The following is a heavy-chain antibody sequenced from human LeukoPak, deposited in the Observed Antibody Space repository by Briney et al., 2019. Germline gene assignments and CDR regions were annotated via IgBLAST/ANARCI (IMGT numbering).Heavy chain of an antibody. CDR3: ARDRGEQWLALGFDY. Sequence: PGGSLRLSCAASGFTFDDYGMSWVRQAPGKGLEWVSGINWNGGSTGYADSVKGRFTISRDNSKNTLYLQMNSLRAEDTAVYYCARDRGEQWLALGFDYWGQGTLVTVSS. CDR2: INWNGGST. CDR1: GFTFDDYG. D-gene: IGHD6-19*01. J-gene: IGHJ4*02. V-gene: IGHV3-20*04.